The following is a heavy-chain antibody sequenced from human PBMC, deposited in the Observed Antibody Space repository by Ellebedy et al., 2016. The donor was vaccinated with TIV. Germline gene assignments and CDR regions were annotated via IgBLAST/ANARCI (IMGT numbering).Heavy chain of an antibody. J-gene: IGHJ4*02. CDR1: DSSISSARY. Sequence: MPSETLSLTCTDSDSSISSARYWGWIRQSPGKGLEWIGTVYQSRTAWYNPSLRSRVTISLDTSKNQFSLKLTSVTAADTAVYYCARRSSYWSALDFWGQGTLATVSS. CDR2: VYQSRTA. CDR3: ARRSSYWSALDF. V-gene: IGHV4-38-2*02. D-gene: IGHD6-19*01.